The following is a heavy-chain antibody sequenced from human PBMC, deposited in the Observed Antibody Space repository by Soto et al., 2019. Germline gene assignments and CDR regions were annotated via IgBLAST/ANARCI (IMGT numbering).Heavy chain of an antibody. Sequence: EVQLVESGGGLVSPGGSRRLSFAASGFTFISYSLNWVRQLPGRGREWVASISSNNNYLYYADSLKGRFTISRDNAKNSVYLQMNSLRAEDTAVYYCAKGSFTSGWYHADYWGQGTLVTVSS. CDR2: ISSNNNYL. D-gene: IGHD6-19*01. V-gene: IGHV3-21*01. J-gene: IGHJ4*02. CDR1: GFTFISYS. CDR3: AKGSFTSGWYHADY.